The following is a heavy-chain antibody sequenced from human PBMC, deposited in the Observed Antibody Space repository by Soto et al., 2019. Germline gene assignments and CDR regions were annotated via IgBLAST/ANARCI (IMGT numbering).Heavy chain of an antibody. CDR3: TRKTPQTGMEV. CDR2: IGSGGDT. V-gene: IGHV3-13*01. Sequence: EVQLVESGGGLLQPGWSLRLSCAASGFTLSSYDIHWVRQATGEGLAWVSGIGSGGDTHYADSVKGRFIISREDGKNSLYLQMNNWRFGYKAGYYCTRKTPQTGMEVWGHWCTVTGS. J-gene: IGHJ6*02. D-gene: IGHD3-9*01. CDR1: GFTLSSYD.